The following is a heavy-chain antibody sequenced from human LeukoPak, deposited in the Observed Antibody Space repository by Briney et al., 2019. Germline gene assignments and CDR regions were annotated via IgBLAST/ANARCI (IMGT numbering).Heavy chain of an antibody. Sequence: PSETLSLTCTVSGGSISSYYWSWIRQPPGKGLEWIGYIYYSGSTNYNPSLKSRVTISVDTSKNQFSLKLSSVTAADTAVYYCARATYYYGSGSYSFDYWGQGTLVTVSS. CDR1: GGSISSYY. J-gene: IGHJ4*02. CDR2: IYYSGST. CDR3: ARATYYYGSGSYSFDY. D-gene: IGHD3-10*01. V-gene: IGHV4-59*12.